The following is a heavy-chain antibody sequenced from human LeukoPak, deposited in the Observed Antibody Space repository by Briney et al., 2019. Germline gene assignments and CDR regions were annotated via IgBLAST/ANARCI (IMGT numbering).Heavy chain of an antibody. CDR2: IYSGGST. CDR3: ARDILSGAIGAYYFDY. V-gene: IGHV3-66*01. D-gene: IGHD4/OR15-4a*01. CDR1: GFTVSSNY. Sequence: PGGSLRLSCAASGFTVSSNYMSWVRQAPGKGLEWVSVIYSGGSTYYADSVKGRFTISRDNSKNTLYLQMNSLRAEDTAVYYCARDILSGAIGAYYFDYWGQGTLVTVSS. J-gene: IGHJ4*02.